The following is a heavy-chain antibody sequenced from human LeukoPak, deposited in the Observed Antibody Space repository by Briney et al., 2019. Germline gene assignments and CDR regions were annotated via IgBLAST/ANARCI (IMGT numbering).Heavy chain of an antibody. CDR1: GYTFTGYY. V-gene: IGHV1-2*02. J-gene: IGHJ4*02. CDR3: ARDEYYYDSSGYRQFDY. Sequence: ASVKVSCKASGYTFTGYYMHWVRQAPGQGLEWMGWINPNSGGTNYAQKFQGRVTMTRDTSISTAYMELSRLRSDDTAVYYCARDEYYYDSSGYRQFDYWGQGTLVTVSS. D-gene: IGHD3-22*01. CDR2: INPNSGGT.